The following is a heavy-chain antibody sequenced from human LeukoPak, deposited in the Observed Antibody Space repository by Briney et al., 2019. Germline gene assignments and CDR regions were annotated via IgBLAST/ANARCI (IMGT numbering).Heavy chain of an antibody. CDR3: ATVAVARYWYFDL. Sequence: PSETLSLTCAVSGDSISSPNWWSWVRQPPGKGLEWIGEIYHVGSTNYNPSLKSRVTISVDKSKNQFSLKLSSVTAADTAVYYCATVAVARYWYFDLWGRGTLVTVSS. CDR1: GDSISSPNW. J-gene: IGHJ2*01. CDR2: IYHVGST. V-gene: IGHV4-4*02. D-gene: IGHD6-19*01.